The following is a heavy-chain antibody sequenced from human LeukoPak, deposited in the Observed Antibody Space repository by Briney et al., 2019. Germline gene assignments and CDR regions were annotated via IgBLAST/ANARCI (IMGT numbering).Heavy chain of an antibody. Sequence: ASVKVSCKASGYTFTGYYMSWVRQAPGQGLERKGWTNPNSGNTGLSQKFQGRVTMTRNTSISTAYMELSSLRSEDTAVYYCARGRQWLGGNYYYYMDVWGKGTTVTISS. D-gene: IGHD6-19*01. V-gene: IGHV1-8*02. CDR2: TNPNSGNT. CDR1: GYTFTGYY. CDR3: ARGRQWLGGNYYYYMDV. J-gene: IGHJ6*03.